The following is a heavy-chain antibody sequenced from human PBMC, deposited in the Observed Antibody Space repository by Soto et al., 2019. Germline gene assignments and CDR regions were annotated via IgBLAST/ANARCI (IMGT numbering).Heavy chain of an antibody. J-gene: IGHJ5*02. Sequence: QVQLVQSGGEVKRPGASVKVSCKTSGYTFSNYGITWLRQAPGQPLEWLGWISLYSDGTNYAQKFQGRVSMTTDTSTTTAYMEVRSLRSDDTAVYYGARVIPGAEAWFGPWGQGTLVTVSS. CDR3: ARVIPGAEAWFGP. V-gene: IGHV1-18*01. CDR2: ISLYSDGT. D-gene: IGHD2-2*01. CDR1: GYTFSNYG.